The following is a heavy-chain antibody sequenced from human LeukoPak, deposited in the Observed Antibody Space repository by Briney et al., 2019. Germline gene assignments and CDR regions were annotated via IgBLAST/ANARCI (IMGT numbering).Heavy chain of an antibody. CDR1: GFTFSSYG. Sequence: GGSLRLSCAASGFTFSSYGMHWVRQAPGKGLEWVAVISYDGSNKYYADSVKGRFTISRDNSKNTLYLQMSSLRVEDTAVYYCARGRSTREFDYWGQGSLVTVSS. J-gene: IGHJ4*02. CDR2: ISYDGSNK. V-gene: IGHV3-30*03. D-gene: IGHD1-26*01. CDR3: ARGRSTREFDY.